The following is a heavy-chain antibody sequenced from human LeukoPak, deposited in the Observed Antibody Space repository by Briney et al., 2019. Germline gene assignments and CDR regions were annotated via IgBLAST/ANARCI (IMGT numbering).Heavy chain of an antibody. CDR1: GGTFDRYA. D-gene: IGHD3-16*02. V-gene: IGHV1-69*05. CDR2: IAPIFGTP. CDR3: ASHFRSNHYYFYYMDV. J-gene: IGHJ6*03. Sequence: GASVKVSCKASGGTFDRYAISWVRQAPGQGLEWMGGIAPIFGTPNYAQNFQGRVTITTDDATSTAYMELSSLRSDETAVYYCASHFRSNHYYFYYMDVWGTGTTVTVSS.